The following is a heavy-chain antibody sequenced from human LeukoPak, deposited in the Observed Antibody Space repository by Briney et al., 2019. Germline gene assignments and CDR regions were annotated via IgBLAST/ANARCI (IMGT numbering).Heavy chain of an antibody. CDR2: IIPILGIA. CDR3: ARDPPYDSSGYVDY. D-gene: IGHD3-22*01. CDR1: GGTFSSYA. V-gene: IGHV1-69*04. Sequence: SVKVSCKASGGTFSSYAISWVRQAPGQGLEWMGRIIPILGIANYAQKFQGRGTITADKSTSTAYMELSSLRSEDTAVYYCARDPPYDSSGYVDYWGQGTLVTVSS. J-gene: IGHJ4*02.